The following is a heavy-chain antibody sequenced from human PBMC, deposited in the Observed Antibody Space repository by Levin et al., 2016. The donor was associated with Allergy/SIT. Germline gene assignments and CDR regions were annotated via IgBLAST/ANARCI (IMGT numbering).Heavy chain of an antibody. Sequence: ASVKVSCKASGYTFTSYAMHWVRQAPGQRLEWMGWINAGNGNTKYSQKFQGRVTITRDTSASTAYMELSSLRSEDTAVYYCARPGRQQLGRVDYWGQGTLVTVSS. D-gene: IGHD6-13*01. CDR1: GYTFTSYA. CDR2: INAGNGNT. V-gene: IGHV1-3*01. CDR3: ARPGRQQLGRVDY. J-gene: IGHJ4*02.